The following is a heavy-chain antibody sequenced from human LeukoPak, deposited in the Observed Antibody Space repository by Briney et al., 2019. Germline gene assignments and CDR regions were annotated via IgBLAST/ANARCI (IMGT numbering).Heavy chain of an antibody. CDR1: GFTFSTYA. CDR2: XXVSGDGT. J-gene: IGHJ3*02. D-gene: IGHD6-13*01. V-gene: IGHV3-23*01. Sequence: SCAXXGFTFSTYAMSWVRQAPGXGLEWVXAXXVSGDGTYYADSVRGRFTISRDNSKSTLYLQMNSLRVEDTAVYYCAKDLRPAAAGTSYDAFDIWGQGTMVTVSS. CDR3: AKDLRPAAAGTSYDAFDI.